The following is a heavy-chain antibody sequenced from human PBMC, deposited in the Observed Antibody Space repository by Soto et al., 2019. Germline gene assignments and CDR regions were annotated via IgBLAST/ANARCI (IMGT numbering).Heavy chain of an antibody. CDR3: ARGLAPYYFDY. CDR1: GYTFTSYD. Sequence: ASVKVSCKASGYTFTSYDINWVRQATGQGLEWMGWMNPNSANTGYAQKFQGRVTITRDTSASTAYMELSSLRSEDTAVYYCARGLAPYYFDYWGQGTPVTVSS. J-gene: IGHJ4*02. D-gene: IGHD6-13*01. V-gene: IGHV1-8*01. CDR2: MNPNSANT.